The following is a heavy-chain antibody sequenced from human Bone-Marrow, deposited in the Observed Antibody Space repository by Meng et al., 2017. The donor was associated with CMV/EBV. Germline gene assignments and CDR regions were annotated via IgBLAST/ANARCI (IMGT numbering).Heavy chain of an antibody. CDR3: ARDLFQSYCSGGSCYAGSGWFDP. Sequence: MTWFSQAPGRGLEWLSSIIGSSSYIYYADSVKRRFTISRDNAKSSLYLQMNSLRAEDTAVYYCARDLFQSYCSGGSCYAGSGWFDPWGQGTLVTVSS. J-gene: IGHJ5*02. D-gene: IGHD2-15*01. V-gene: IGHV3-21*01. CDR2: IIGSSSYI.